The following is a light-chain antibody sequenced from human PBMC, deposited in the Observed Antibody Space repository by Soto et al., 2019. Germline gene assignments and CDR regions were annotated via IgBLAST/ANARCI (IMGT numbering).Light chain of an antibody. V-gene: IGKV3-15*01. CDR1: QSVSAN. J-gene: IGKJ1*01. Sequence: EIVLTQSSGTPALSPGGRATLSCRASQSVSANLAWYQHKPGQAPRLLIYGASTRATGIPARFSGSGTGTDFTLTISSLQSEDFAVYYCQQYSKWPTFGRGTKVDI. CDR3: QQYSKWPT. CDR2: GAS.